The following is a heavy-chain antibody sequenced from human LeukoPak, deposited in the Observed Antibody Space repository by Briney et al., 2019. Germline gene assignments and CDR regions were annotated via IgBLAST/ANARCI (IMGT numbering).Heavy chain of an antibody. D-gene: IGHD3-10*01. V-gene: IGHV4-61*02. CDR2: IYTSGST. J-gene: IGHJ5*02. CDR3: ARFGLLDGSGSYRS. Sequence: SQTLSLTCTVSGGSISSGSYYWSWIRQPAGKGLGWIGRIYTSGSTNYNPSLKSRVTISVDTSKNQFSLKLSSVTAADTAVYYCARFGLLDGSGSYRSWGQGTLVTVSS. CDR1: GGSISSGSYY.